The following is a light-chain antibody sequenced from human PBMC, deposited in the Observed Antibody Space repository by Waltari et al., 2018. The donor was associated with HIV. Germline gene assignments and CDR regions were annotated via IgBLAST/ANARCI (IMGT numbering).Light chain of an antibody. Sequence: SSEVTQPPSVSVSPGQTARITCSGDALPNQYAYWYPQKPGQAPVLVMSKDSERPSGIPYRCSGSSSGTTVTLTISGVQAEDEADYYCQSADNSGTFVIFGGGTKLTVL. CDR2: KDS. J-gene: IGLJ2*01. V-gene: IGLV3-25*03. CDR1: ALPNQY. CDR3: QSADNSGTFVI.